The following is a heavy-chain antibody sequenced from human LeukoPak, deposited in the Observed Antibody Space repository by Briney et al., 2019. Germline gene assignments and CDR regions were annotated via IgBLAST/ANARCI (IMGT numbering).Heavy chain of an antibody. Sequence: PSETLSLTCTVSGGSISSYYWSWIRQPAGKGLEWIGRIHTSGSTNYNPSLKSRVTMSVDTSKNQFSLKLSSVTAADTAVYYCARGYDILTGYQKGFDYWGQGTLVTVSS. CDR2: IHTSGST. CDR1: GGSISSYY. CDR3: ARGYDILTGYQKGFDY. J-gene: IGHJ4*02. D-gene: IGHD3-9*01. V-gene: IGHV4-4*07.